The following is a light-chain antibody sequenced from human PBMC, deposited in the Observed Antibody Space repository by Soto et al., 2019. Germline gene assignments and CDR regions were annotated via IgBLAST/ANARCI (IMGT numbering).Light chain of an antibody. J-gene: IGKJ4*01. CDR1: QFVNDGY. Sequence: EIVLTQSPGALSLSPGERATLSCRASQFVNDGYLSWYQQRPGQAPGLLISGASSRATGIPDRFRGRGSGADFTLTISRLEPEDFAVYYCQQYGGSITFGGGTKV. V-gene: IGKV3-20*01. CDR2: GAS. CDR3: QQYGGSIT.